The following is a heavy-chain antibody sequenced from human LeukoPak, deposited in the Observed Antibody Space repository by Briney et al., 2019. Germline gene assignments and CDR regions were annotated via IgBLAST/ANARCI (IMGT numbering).Heavy chain of an antibody. D-gene: IGHD6-19*01. J-gene: IGHJ6*02. V-gene: IGHV3-23*01. Sequence: GGSLRLSCAASGFTFSSYAMSWVRQAPGKGLEWVSAISGSGGSTYYADSVKGRFTISRDNSKNTLYLQMNSLRAEDTAVYYCAKCIAVAGMGGYYYYGMDVWGQGTTVTVSS. CDR3: AKCIAVAGMGGYYYYGMDV. CDR2: ISGSGGST. CDR1: GFTFSSYA.